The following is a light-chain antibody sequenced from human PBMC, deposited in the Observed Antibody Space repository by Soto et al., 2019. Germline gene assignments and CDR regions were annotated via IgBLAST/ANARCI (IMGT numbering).Light chain of an antibody. CDR3: SSYAGSNNRV. V-gene: IGLV2-8*01. Sequence: QSVLTQPPSASGSRGRSVAISCTETRSDVGAFDYVSWYQHHPGKVPKLLIYDVTKRPSGVPDRFSGSKSGNTASLTVSGRQAEDEADYYCSSYAGSNNRVFGGGTKLTVL. J-gene: IGLJ3*02. CDR2: DVT. CDR1: RSDVGAFDY.